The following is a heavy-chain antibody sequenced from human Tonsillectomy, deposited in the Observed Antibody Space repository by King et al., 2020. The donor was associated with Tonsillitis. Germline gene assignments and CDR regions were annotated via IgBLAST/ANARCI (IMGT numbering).Heavy chain of an antibody. V-gene: IGHV3-23*04. D-gene: IGHD5-24*01. Sequence: VQLVQSGGGLVQPGGSLRLSCAASGFTFSGHAMSWVRQAPGKGLEWVATISAGGGSPYDADSVKGRFTISRDNSKNTLYLQMNSLRADDTALYYCAKSSSGRSTITNYMDVWGKGTTVTVSS. CDR1: GFTFSGHA. J-gene: IGHJ6*03. CDR3: AKSSSGRSTITNYMDV. CDR2: ISAGGGSP.